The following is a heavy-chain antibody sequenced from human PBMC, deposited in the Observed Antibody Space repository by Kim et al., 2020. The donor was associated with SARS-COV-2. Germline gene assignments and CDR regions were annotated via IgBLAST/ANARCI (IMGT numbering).Heavy chain of an antibody. CDR2: IYYSGST. V-gene: IGHV4-59*13. CDR1: GGSISSYY. CDR3: ATYLSSGDHFDY. J-gene: IGHJ4*02. Sequence: SETLSLTCTVSGGSISSYYWSWIRQPPGKGLEWIGYIYYSGSTNYNPSLKSRVTISVDTSKNQFSLKLSSVTAADTAVYYCATYLSSGDHFDYWGQGTLV. D-gene: IGHD4-17*01.